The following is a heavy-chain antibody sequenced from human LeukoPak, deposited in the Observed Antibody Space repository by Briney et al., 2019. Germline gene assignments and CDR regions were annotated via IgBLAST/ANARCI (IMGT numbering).Heavy chain of an antibody. J-gene: IGHJ6*03. Sequence: ASVKVSCKASGYTFTSYGISWVRQAPGQGLEWMGWISAYNGNTNYAQKLQGRVTMTTDTSTSTAYMELSSLRSEDTAVYYCARGVRFGELLGSYYYYMDVWGKGTTVTISS. V-gene: IGHV1-18*01. D-gene: IGHD3-10*01. CDR1: GYTFTSYG. CDR2: ISAYNGNT. CDR3: ARGVRFGELLGSYYYYMDV.